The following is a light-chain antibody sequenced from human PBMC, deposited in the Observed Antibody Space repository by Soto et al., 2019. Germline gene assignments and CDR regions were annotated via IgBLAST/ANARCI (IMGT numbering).Light chain of an antibody. J-gene: IGLJ1*01. Sequence: QSVLTPPPSVSAAPGQKVTISCSGSCSNIGNNYVSWYQQLPGTAPKLLIYENNKRPSGIPDRFSGSKSGTSATLGITGLQTGDEADYYCGTWDSSLSAYVFGTGTKVTVL. V-gene: IGLV1-51*02. CDR2: ENN. CDR3: GTWDSSLSAYV. CDR1: CSNIGNNY.